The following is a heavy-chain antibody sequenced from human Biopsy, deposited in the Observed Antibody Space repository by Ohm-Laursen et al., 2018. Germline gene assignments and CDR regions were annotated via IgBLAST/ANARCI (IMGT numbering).Heavy chain of an antibody. CDR3: ARGGLNYWYFDL. CDR1: GSTFTDSY. Sequence: GASVKVSCKASGSTFTDSYMHWVRQAPGQGLGWMGWINPNSGGTNYAQKFQGRVTMTRDTSMSTAYMELNRLRSDDTAVYYCARGGLNYWYFDLWGRGTLVTVSS. J-gene: IGHJ2*01. CDR2: INPNSGGT. V-gene: IGHV1-2*02. D-gene: IGHD1-26*01.